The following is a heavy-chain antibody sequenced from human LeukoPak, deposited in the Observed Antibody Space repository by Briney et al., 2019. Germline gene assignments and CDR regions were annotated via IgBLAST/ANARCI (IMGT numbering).Heavy chain of an antibody. CDR3: ASTGSGVPGENYLDN. V-gene: IGHV3-48*03. CDR1: GFTFRYYE. J-gene: IGHJ4*02. CDR2: ISSSGTTI. Sequence: GGSLRLSCAASGFTFRYYEMNWVRQAPGKGLEWVSYISSSGTTIYYADSVKGRFTISRDNAKNSLYLQMNSLRAEDTAVYYCASTGSGVPGENYLDNWGQGTLVTVSS. D-gene: IGHD3-10*01.